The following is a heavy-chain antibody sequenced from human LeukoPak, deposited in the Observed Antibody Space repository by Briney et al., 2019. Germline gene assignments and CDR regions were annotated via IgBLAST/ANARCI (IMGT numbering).Heavy chain of an antibody. V-gene: IGHV4-39*02. J-gene: IGHJ4*02. Sequence: SETLPLTCTVSGSSISSSSYYWGWIRQPPGKGLEWIGSIYYSGSTYYNPSLKSRVTISVDTSKNQFSLKLTSVTAADTAVYYCARVFTMYGVVFDYWGQGTLVTVSS. CDR1: GSSISSSSYY. CDR2: IYYSGST. D-gene: IGHD3-3*01. CDR3: ARVFTMYGVVFDY.